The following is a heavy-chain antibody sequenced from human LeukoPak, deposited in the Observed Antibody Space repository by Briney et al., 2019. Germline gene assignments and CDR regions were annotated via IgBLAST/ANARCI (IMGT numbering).Heavy chain of an antibody. J-gene: IGHJ5*02. CDR3: ARRGARFLEWSPQRSSWFDP. V-gene: IGHV4-34*01. D-gene: IGHD3-3*01. CDR1: GGSFSSYY. CDR2: INHSGST. Sequence: SETLSLTCAVYGGSFSSYYWSWIRQPPGKGLEWIGEINHSGSTNYNPSLKSRVTISVDTSKNQFSLKLSSVTAADTAVYYCARRGARFLEWSPQRSSWFDPWGQGTLVTVSS.